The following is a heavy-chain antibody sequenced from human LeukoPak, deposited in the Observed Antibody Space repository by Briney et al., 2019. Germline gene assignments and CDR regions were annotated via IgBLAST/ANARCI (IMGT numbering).Heavy chain of an antibody. Sequence: PSETLSLTCTVSGGSISSYYWSWIRQPPGKGLEWIGDIYYSGSTNYNPSLKSRVTISVDTSKNQFSLKLSSVTAADTAVYYCARGFYYIFDYWGQGTLVTVSS. J-gene: IGHJ4*02. CDR2: IYYSGST. CDR3: ARGFYYIFDY. D-gene: IGHD1-26*01. CDR1: GGSISSYY. V-gene: IGHV4-59*01.